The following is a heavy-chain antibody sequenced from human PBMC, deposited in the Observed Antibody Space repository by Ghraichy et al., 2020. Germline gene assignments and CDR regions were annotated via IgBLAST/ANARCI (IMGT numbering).Heavy chain of an antibody. D-gene: IGHD2-21*02. CDR2: ISSSSIYI. J-gene: IGHJ6*02. CDR3: ARVVVTGPFGMDV. Sequence: GGSLRLSRAASGFTFSGYSLTWVRQAPGKGLEWVSAISSSSIYIYYEDSVKGRFTVSRDNAKNSLYLQMNSLRAEDTAVYYCARVVVTGPFGMDVWGQGTTVTVSS. CDR1: GFTFSGYS. V-gene: IGHV3-21*01.